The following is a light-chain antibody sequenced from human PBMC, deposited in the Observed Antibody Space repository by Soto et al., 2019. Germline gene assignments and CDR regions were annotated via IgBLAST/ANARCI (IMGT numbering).Light chain of an antibody. Sequence: QSALTQTASVSGSPGQSITISCTGSSSDVGGYNFVSWYQQHPGKAPKLIIHVVSNRPSGVSNRFSGSKSGNTASLTISGLQAEDEAVYYCCSHSTSVTWMFGGGTKLTV. CDR2: VVS. V-gene: IGLV2-14*03. CDR1: SSDVGGYNF. J-gene: IGLJ3*02. CDR3: CSHSTSVTWM.